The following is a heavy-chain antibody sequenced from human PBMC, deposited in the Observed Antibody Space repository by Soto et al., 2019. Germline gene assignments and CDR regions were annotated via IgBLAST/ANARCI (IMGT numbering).Heavy chain of an antibody. D-gene: IGHD3-3*01. CDR2: IYYSGST. J-gene: IGHJ4*02. CDR3: ARAGGYDFWSGLYDY. Sequence: PSETLSLTCTVSGGSVSSGSYYWSWIRQPPGKGLEWIGYIYYSGSTNYNPSLKSRVTISVDTSKNQFSLKLSSVTAADTAVYYCARAGGYDFWSGLYDYWGQGTLVTVSS. CDR1: GGSVSSGSYY. V-gene: IGHV4-61*01.